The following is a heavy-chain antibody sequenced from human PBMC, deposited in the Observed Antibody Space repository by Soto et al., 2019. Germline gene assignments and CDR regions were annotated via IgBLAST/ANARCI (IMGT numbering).Heavy chain of an antibody. CDR3: ARATIGHVTRYYFDY. CDR1: GGTFRTES. V-gene: IGHV1-69*01. D-gene: IGHD5-12*01. Sequence: QVQLVQSEAEVKKPGSSVKVSCEASGGTFRTESFNWVRQAPGQGLEWMGGIIPVLGTTDYAPRFRGRVTITADESTSTAYMEVGSLTYDDTAVYYCARATIGHVTRYYFDYWGQGTLVTVSS. CDR2: IIPVLGTT. J-gene: IGHJ4*02.